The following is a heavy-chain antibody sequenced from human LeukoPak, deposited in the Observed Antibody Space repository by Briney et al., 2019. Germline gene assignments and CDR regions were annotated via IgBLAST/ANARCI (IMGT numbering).Heavy chain of an antibody. J-gene: IGHJ4*02. CDR2: ISGSGGST. CDR3: AKGHAVYCSSTSCYLDY. D-gene: IGHD2-2*01. Sequence: PGESLRLSCAASGFTFSSYAMSWVRQAPGKGLEWVSAISGSGGSTYYADSVKGRFTISRDNSKNTLYLQMNSLRAEDTAVYYCAKGHAVYCSSTSCYLDYWGQGTLVTVSS. CDR1: GFTFSSYA. V-gene: IGHV3-23*01.